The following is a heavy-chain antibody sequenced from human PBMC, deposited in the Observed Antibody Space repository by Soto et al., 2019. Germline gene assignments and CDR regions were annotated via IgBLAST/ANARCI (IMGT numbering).Heavy chain of an antibody. J-gene: IGHJ5*02. CDR1: GFTFSSYA. V-gene: IGHV3-23*01. CDR3: AKGFGIRDTTSFNWFDP. CDR2: ISGSGGST. D-gene: IGHD3-10*01. Sequence: GGSLRLSCAASGFTFSSYAMSWVRQAPGKGLEWVSAISGSGGSTYYAGSVKGRFTISRDNSKNTLYLQMNSLRAEDTAVYYCAKGFGIRDTTSFNWFDPWGQGTLVTVSS.